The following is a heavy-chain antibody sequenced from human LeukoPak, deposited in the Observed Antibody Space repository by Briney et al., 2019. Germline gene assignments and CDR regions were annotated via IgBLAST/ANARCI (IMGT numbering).Heavy chain of an antibody. V-gene: IGHV4-4*02. CDR1: GGSINSIYW. CDR2: IQHSGNI. CDR3: ARNYESGYSIGP. J-gene: IGHJ5*02. Sequence: PLGTLSLTCAVSGGSINSIYWWSWVRQPPGQGLEWIGEIQHSGNINYNLSLKSRVTISVDKSKNQFSLTVTSVTAADTAIYYCARNYESGYSIGPWGQGTLVTVSS. D-gene: IGHD3-3*01.